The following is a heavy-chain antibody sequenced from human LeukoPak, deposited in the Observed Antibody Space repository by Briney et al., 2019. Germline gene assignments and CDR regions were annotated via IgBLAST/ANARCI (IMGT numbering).Heavy chain of an antibody. V-gene: IGHV1-69*01. J-gene: IGHJ5*02. D-gene: IGHD3-10*01. CDR1: GGTFSSYA. CDR3: ASVSWFGELLSNWFDP. CDR2: IIPIFGTA. Sequence: ASVKVSCKASGGTFSSYAIGWVRQAPGQGLEWMGGIIPIFGTANYAQKFQGRVTITADESTSTAYMELSSLRSEDTAVYYCASVSWFGELLSNWFDPWGQGTLVTVSS.